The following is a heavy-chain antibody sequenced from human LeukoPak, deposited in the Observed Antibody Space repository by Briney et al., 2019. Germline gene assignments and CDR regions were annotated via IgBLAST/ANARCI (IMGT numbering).Heavy chain of an antibody. Sequence: GGSLRLSCAASGFTFSSYWTSWVRQAPGKGLEWVANIKQDGSEKYYVDSVKGRFTISRDNAKNSLYLQMNSLRAEDTAVYYCARGKRWLQLPHAFDIWGQGTMVTVSS. CDR1: GFTFSSYW. J-gene: IGHJ3*02. CDR3: ARGKRWLQLPHAFDI. V-gene: IGHV3-7*01. D-gene: IGHD5-24*01. CDR2: IKQDGSEK.